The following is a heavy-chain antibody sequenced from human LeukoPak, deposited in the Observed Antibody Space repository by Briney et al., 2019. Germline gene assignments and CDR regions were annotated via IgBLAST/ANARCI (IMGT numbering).Heavy chain of an antibody. V-gene: IGHV1-18*01. Sequence: ASVKVSCKASGYTFTSYGISWVRQAPGQGLEWMGWLSAYNGNTNYAQKLQGRVTMTTDTSTSTAYMELRSLRSDDTAVYYCARDFDGSSGYYSPDYWGQGTLVTVSS. CDR1: GYTFTSYG. CDR3: ARDFDGSSGYYSPDY. J-gene: IGHJ4*02. D-gene: IGHD3-22*01. CDR2: LSAYNGNT.